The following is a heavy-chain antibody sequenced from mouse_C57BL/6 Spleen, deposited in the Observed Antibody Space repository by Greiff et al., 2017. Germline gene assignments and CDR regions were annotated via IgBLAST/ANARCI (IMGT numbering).Heavy chain of an antibody. CDR2: IYPGSGNT. Sequence: VQLQQSGPELVKPGASVKISCKASGYSFTSYYIHWVKQRPGQGLEWIGWIYPGSGNTKYNEKFKGKATLTADTSSSTAYMQLSSLTSEDSAVYYCARDYYGSRGGAMDYWGQGTSVTVSS. CDR3: ARDYYGSRGGAMDY. D-gene: IGHD1-1*01. J-gene: IGHJ4*01. V-gene: IGHV1-66*01. CDR1: GYSFTSYY.